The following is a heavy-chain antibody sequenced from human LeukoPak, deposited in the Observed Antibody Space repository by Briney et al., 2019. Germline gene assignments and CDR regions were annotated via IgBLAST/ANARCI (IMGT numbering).Heavy chain of an antibody. J-gene: IGHJ6*02. V-gene: IGHV4-59*01. Sequence: SETLSLTCTVSGGSISGYYWSWIRQPPGKGLEWIGYIYYSGSTNYNPSLKSRVTISVDTSKNQFSLKLSSVTAADTAVYYCARDSITGTAYYYGMDVWGQGTTVTVSS. CDR3: ARDSITGTAYYYGMDV. D-gene: IGHD1-7*01. CDR1: GGSISGYY. CDR2: IYYSGST.